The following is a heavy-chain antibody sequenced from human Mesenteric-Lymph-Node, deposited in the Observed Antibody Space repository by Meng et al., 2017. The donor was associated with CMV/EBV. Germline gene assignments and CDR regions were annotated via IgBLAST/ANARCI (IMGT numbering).Heavy chain of an antibody. CDR3: ARDRRINYYYYGMDV. J-gene: IGHJ6*02. Sequence: GSLRLSCAVYGGSFSGYYWSWIRQPPGKGLEWIGSIYYSGSTYYNPSLKSRVTISVDTSKNQFSLKLSSVTAADTAVHYCARDRRINYYYYGMDVWGQGTTVTVSS. CDR1: GGSFSGYY. V-gene: IGHV4-34*01. CDR2: IYYSGST. D-gene: IGHD2-15*01.